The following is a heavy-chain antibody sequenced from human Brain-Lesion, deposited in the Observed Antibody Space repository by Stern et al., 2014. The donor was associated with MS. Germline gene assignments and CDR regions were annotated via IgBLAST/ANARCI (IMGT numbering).Heavy chain of an antibody. CDR3: ARDNKVYSIDV. V-gene: IGHV3-72*01. Sequence: EMQLVESGGGLVQPGGSLRLSCAASGFTFSDHFIDWVRQAPGKGLEWVGRIRNKANSYSTEYAASVKGRFTFSRDDSKNSLFVQMNSLRIEDTAIYYCARDNKVYSIDVLGQGTSVTVSS. D-gene: IGHD2/OR15-2a*01. CDR1: GFTFSDHF. J-gene: IGHJ6*02. CDR2: IRNKANSYST.